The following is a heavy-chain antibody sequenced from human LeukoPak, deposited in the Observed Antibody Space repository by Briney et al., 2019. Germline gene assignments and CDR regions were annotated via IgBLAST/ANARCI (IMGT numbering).Heavy chain of an antibody. Sequence: SVKVSCKASGGTFSSYAISWVRQAPGQGLEWMGGIIPIFGTANYAQKFQGRVTITTDESTSTAYMELSSPRPEDTAVYYCALQGAQGYWGQGTLVTVSS. CDR2: IIPIFGTA. CDR1: GGTFSSYA. D-gene: IGHD1-26*01. J-gene: IGHJ4*02. V-gene: IGHV1-69*05. CDR3: ALQGAQGY.